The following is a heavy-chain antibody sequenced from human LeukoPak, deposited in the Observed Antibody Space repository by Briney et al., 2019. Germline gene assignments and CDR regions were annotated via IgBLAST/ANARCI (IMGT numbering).Heavy chain of an antibody. CDR2: ISYDGSNK. CDR3: AKDKYYDRMFDP. Sequence: GGSLRLSCAASGFTFSSYGMHWVRQAPGKGLEWVAVISYDGSNKYYADSVKGRFTISRDNSKNTLYLQMNSLRAEDTAVYYCAKDKYYDRMFDPWGQGTLVTVSS. V-gene: IGHV3-30*18. D-gene: IGHD3-22*01. J-gene: IGHJ5*02. CDR1: GFTFSSYG.